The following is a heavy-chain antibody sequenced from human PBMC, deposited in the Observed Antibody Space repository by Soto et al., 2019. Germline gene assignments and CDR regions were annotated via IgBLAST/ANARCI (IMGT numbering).Heavy chain of an antibody. CDR3: AKARSGSQAPFDV. CDR2: ITGSGAAT. CDR1: GFTFSSFA. D-gene: IGHD1-26*01. Sequence: GGSLRLSCAASGFTFSSFAMSWVRQAPGRGLEWVSTITGSGAATSYADSVQGRFTISRDNSKNTLFLQLNILSAEDTALYYCAKARSGSQAPFDVWGQGTMVTVSS. V-gene: IGHV3-23*01. J-gene: IGHJ3*01.